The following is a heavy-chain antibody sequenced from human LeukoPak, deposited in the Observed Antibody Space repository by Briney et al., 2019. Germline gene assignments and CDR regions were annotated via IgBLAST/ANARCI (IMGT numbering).Heavy chain of an antibody. CDR3: AKDGFDYYDSSGYYYFDY. Sequence: GRSLRLSCAGSGLMFSNHAMSWVRQAPGKGVEWFSGISTRGGGIYYADSVKGRFTISRDNSKNTLYLQMKSPRAEDTAVYYCAKDGFDYYDSSGYYYFDYWGQGTLVTVSS. V-gene: IGHV3-23*01. J-gene: IGHJ4*02. CDR2: ISTRGGGI. D-gene: IGHD3-22*01. CDR1: GLMFSNHA.